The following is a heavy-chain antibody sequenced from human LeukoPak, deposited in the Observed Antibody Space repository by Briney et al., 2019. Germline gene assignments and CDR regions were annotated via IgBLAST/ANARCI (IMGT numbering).Heavy chain of an antibody. Sequence: SGTLSLTCSVSGGSISRGGYYWSWIRQHPGKGLEWIGYISYSGNTYYNPSLKSRVTISVEKSKNQFSLNLSSVTAADTAVYYCAAWDSGYPSDYWGQGTLVTVSS. V-gene: IGHV4-31*03. D-gene: IGHD5-12*01. CDR3: AAWDSGYPSDY. J-gene: IGHJ4*02. CDR2: ISYSGNT. CDR1: GGSISRGGYY.